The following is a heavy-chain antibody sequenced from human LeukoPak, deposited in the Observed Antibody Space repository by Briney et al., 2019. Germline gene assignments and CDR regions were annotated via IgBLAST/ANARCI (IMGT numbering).Heavy chain of an antibody. J-gene: IGHJ5*02. CDR1: GYTFTSYG. Sequence: GASVKVSCKASGYTFTSYGISWVRQAPGQGLEWMGWISAYNGNTNYAQKLQGGVTMTTDTSTSTAYMELRSLRSDDTAVYYCARDLEVGLPTYNWFDPWGQGTLVTVSS. CDR3: ARDLEVGLPTYNWFDP. D-gene: IGHD2-21*01. V-gene: IGHV1-18*01. CDR2: ISAYNGNT.